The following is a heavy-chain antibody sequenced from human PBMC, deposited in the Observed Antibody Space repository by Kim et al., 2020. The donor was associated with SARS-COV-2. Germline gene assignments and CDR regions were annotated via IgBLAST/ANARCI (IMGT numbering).Heavy chain of an antibody. J-gene: IGHJ5*02. CDR3: ARDLGLQRAWFDP. CDR1: GGSISSYY. V-gene: IGHV4-59*01. Sequence: SETLSLTCTVSGGSISSYYWSWIRQPPGKGLEWIGYIYYSGSTNYNPSLKSRVTISVDTSKNQFSLKLSSVTAADTAVYYCARDLGLQRAWFDPWGQGTLVTVSS. D-gene: IGHD2-15*01. CDR2: IYYSGST.